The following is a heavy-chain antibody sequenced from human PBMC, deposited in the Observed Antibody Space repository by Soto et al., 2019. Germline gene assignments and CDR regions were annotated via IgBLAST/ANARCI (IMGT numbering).Heavy chain of an antibody. CDR1: GVSVTSSNW. Sequence: QVQLQESGPGLVKPSGTLALTCAVSGVSVTSSNWWSWVRQSPGKGLGWIGEVYHSGSTRYNPSLNSRVTLSVDISRNQFSMRLTSVTAADTAVYYCAREGIDSSFDPWGQGILVTVSS. CDR2: VYHSGST. D-gene: IGHD2-15*01. J-gene: IGHJ5*02. CDR3: AREGIDSSFDP. V-gene: IGHV4-4*02.